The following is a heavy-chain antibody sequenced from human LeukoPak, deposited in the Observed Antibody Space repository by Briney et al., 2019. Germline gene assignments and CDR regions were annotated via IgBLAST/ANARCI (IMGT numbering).Heavy chain of an antibody. D-gene: IGHD2-2*01. J-gene: IGHJ4*02. CDR3: AKAVGDQQGPHFDY. Sequence: GGSLRLSCAAPGFTLSRDGMHSVRQAPGKGLELDAFIRFEGRNKYYADSVKGRFTISRDNSKNTLYLQMNSLRTEDTAVYYCAKAVGDQQGPHFDYWGQGTLVTVSS. V-gene: IGHV3-30*02. CDR2: IRFEGRNK. CDR1: GFTLSRDG.